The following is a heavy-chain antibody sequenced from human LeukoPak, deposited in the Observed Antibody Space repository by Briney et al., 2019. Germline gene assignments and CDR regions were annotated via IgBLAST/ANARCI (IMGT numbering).Heavy chain of an antibody. D-gene: IGHD3-22*01. CDR3: ARATYYYYSGGYYVPPQGPKSFDY. J-gene: IGHJ4*02. CDR2: IYGNGIT. CDR1: GGSIISYY. V-gene: IGHV4-4*07. Sequence: SETLSLTCTVSGGSIISYYWSWIRQSAGKGLEWIGRIYGNGITDYNTSLKSRVTMSLDMSRKQVSLRLTSVTAADTAVYYCARATYYYYSGGYYVPPQGPKSFDYWGQGTLVTVSS.